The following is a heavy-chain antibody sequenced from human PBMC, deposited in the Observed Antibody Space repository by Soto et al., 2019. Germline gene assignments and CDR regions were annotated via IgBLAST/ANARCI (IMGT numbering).Heavy chain of an antibody. J-gene: IGHJ4*02. CDR1: GFTFRSYG. Sequence: VQLVESGGGVVQPGRSLRLSCAASGFTFRSYGMHWVRQAPGKGLEGVASIWYDGSDKYCADSVKGRFTVSRDNSKNTLYLQMNSLRAEDTAVYYCARDRHSSSWYGIMEFWGQGTLVTVSS. D-gene: IGHD6-13*01. V-gene: IGHV3-33*01. CDR2: IWYDGSDK. CDR3: ARDRHSSSWYGIMEF.